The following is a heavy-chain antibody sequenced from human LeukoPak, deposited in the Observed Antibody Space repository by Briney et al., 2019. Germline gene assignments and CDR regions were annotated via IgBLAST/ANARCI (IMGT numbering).Heavy chain of an antibody. D-gene: IGHD3-22*01. CDR2: INPDGRDT. Sequence: GGSLRLSCVVSGFTFNRCWMNWVRQAPGKGLEWVAHINPDGRDTYYVDSVKGRFTISRDNAKNSLYLQMNSLSAEDTAVYYCARDKGDYDTSGSLFVFGGQGTLVTVSS. V-gene: IGHV3-7*03. CDR1: GFTFNRCW. CDR3: ARDKGDYDTSGSLFVF. J-gene: IGHJ4*02.